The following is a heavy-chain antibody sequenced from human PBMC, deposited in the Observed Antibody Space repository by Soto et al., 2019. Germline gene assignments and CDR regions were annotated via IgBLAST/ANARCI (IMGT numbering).Heavy chain of an antibody. J-gene: IGHJ4*02. CDR1: GGSITSSGYY. CDR3: ARGGGSTKVDY. V-gene: IGHV4-31*03. CDR2: TSNSGST. Sequence: QVQLQESGPGLVKPSQTLSLTCTVSGGSITSSGYYWSWIRQHPGEGLEWIGFTSNSGSTSYNPSLKSRVTTSVDTSSNQFSLNLTSVTAADTAVYYCARGGGSTKVDYWGQGNLVTVSP. D-gene: IGHD2-2*01.